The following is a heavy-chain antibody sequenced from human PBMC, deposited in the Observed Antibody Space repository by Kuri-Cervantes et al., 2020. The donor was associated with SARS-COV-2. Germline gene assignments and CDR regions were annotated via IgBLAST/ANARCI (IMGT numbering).Heavy chain of an antibody. J-gene: IGHJ5*02. D-gene: IGHD2-15*01. Sequence: SQTLSLTCAISGDSVFNNIGAWNWIRQSPERGLEWLGRTYYRSKWYNDYATSVQSRISINPDTSKNQFSLHLKSVTPEDTAVYYCAREVYCNGGSCYGDNWFDPWGQGTLVTVSS. CDR2: TYYRSKWYN. CDR1: GDSVFNNIGA. CDR3: AREVYCNGGSCYGDNWFDP. V-gene: IGHV6-1*01.